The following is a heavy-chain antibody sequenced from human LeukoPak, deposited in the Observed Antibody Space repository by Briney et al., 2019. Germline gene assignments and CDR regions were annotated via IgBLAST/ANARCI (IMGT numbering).Heavy chain of an antibody. CDR3: ASGLYYDSSGYYSHDAFDI. D-gene: IGHD3-22*01. Sequence: GESLKISCKGSGYSFTSYWIGWVRQMPGKGLEWMGIIYPGDSDTRYSPSFQGQVTISADKSISTAYLQWSSLKASDTAMYYCASGLYYDSSGYYSHDAFDIWGQGTMVTVSS. J-gene: IGHJ3*02. V-gene: IGHV5-51*01. CDR1: GYSFTSYW. CDR2: IYPGDSDT.